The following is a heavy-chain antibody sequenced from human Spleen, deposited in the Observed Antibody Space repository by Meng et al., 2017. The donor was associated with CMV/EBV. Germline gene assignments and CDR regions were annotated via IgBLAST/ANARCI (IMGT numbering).Heavy chain of an antibody. J-gene: IGHJ4*02. D-gene: IGHD3-10*01. CDR1: GFIASGYS. Sequence: GGSLRLSCAASGFIASGYSFNWFRQTPGRGLEWVSSIDVTGTWASYADSVKGRFTISRDNAKSSLSLQMNSLRVEDTAIYYCAKDHYGTSSLYYFDSWGQGTLVTVSS. V-gene: IGHV3-21*04. CDR2: IDVTGTWA. CDR3: AKDHYGTSSLYYFDS.